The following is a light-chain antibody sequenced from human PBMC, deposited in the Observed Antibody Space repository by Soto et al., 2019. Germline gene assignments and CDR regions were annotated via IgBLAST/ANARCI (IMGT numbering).Light chain of an antibody. V-gene: IGKV1-6*01. CDR1: QGIRND. CDR3: LQDYNYHRT. J-gene: IGKJ1*01. CDR2: AAS. Sequence: AIQMTQSPSSLSASVGDRVTITCRASQGIRNDLGWYQQKPGKAPKLLIYAASSLQSGVSSRFSGSGSGTDFTLTISSLQPEDFATYYCLQDYNYHRTFGQGTKGEIK.